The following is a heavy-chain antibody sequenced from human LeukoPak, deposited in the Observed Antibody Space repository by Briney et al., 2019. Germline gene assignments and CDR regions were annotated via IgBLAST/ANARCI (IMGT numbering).Heavy chain of an antibody. CDR3: AIWLFGVVNLGY. Sequence: SETLSLTCTVSGGSISSHYWSWIRQPPGKGLEWVGYIYYSGTTNYNPPLKSRVTISVDTSKNQFSLKLSSVTAADTAVYYCAIWLFGVVNLGYWGQGTLVTVSS. J-gene: IGHJ4*02. CDR2: IYYSGTT. CDR1: GGSISSHY. V-gene: IGHV4-59*11. D-gene: IGHD3-3*01.